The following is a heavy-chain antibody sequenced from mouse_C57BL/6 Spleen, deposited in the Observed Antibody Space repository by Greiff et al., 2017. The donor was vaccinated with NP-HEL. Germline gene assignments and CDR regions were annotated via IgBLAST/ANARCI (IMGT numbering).Heavy chain of an antibody. CDR2: IYPGDGDT. D-gene: IGHD1-1*01. Sequence: VQLQQSGPELVKPGASVKISCKASGYAFSSSWMNWVKQRPGKGLEWIGRIYPGDGDTNYNGKFKGKATLTADKSSSTAYMQLSSLTSEDSAVYFCARSAFGYGSSDDYAMDYWGQGTSVTVSS. CDR1: GYAFSSSW. V-gene: IGHV1-82*01. J-gene: IGHJ4*01. CDR3: ARSAFGYGSSDDYAMDY.